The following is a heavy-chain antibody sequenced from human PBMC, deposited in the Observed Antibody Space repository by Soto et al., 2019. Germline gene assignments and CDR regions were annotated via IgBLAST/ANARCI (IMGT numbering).Heavy chain of an antibody. V-gene: IGHV3-7*05. CDR2: INPDGNDK. CDR1: GFAFGTYW. CDR3: ARDPNRGGDFDF. J-gene: IGHJ4*02. D-gene: IGHD3-16*01. Sequence: EVQLVESGGGLVQPGGSQRLSCEASGFAFGTYWMTWVRQAPGKGLEWVANINPDGNDKYYAASVRGRFTVSRDNSKNSLFLQMNSLRAEDTAVYYCARDPNRGGDFDFWGQGTLVTVSS.